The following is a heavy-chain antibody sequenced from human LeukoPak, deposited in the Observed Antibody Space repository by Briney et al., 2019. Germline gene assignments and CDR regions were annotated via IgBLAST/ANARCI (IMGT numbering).Heavy chain of an antibody. J-gene: IGHJ5*02. D-gene: IGHD3-10*01. V-gene: IGHV2-5*01. Sequence: SGPTLVKLTQTLTLTCTFSGFSLSSSGVGVGWIRQPPGKALEWLALIYWNDDKRYSSTLKSRLTITKDTSKNQVVLTMTNMDPVDTATYYCGRLIRFAESYNWFDPWGQGTLVTVSS. CDR3: GRLIRFAESYNWFDP. CDR1: GFSLSSSGVG. CDR2: IYWNDDK.